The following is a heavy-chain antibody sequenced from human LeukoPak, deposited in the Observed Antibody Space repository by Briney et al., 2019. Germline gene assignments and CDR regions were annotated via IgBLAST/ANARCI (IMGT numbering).Heavy chain of an antibody. J-gene: IGHJ4*02. CDR1: GYTFTSYY. V-gene: IGHV1-46*01. Sequence: ASVKVSCRASGYTFTSYYMHWVRQAPGQGLEWMGITNPSGGSTSYAQKFQGRVTMTRDTSTSTVYMELSSLRSEDTAVYYCARGAITMIDRTWYFDYWGQGTLVTVSS. CDR2: TNPSGGST. CDR3: ARGAITMIDRTWYFDY. D-gene: IGHD3-22*01.